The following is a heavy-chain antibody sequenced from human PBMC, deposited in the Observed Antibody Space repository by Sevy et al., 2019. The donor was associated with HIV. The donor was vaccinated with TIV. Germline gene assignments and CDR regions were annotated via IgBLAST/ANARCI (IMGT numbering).Heavy chain of an antibody. CDR3: ARDCSGTYYYFDY. V-gene: IGHV3-74*01. CDR1: GFTFSSYW. Sequence: GGSLRLSCAASGFTFSSYWMHWVRQAPGKGLVWVSRINSDGSSTNYADSVKGRFTISRDNFKNTLYLQMNSLRAEDTAVYYCARDCSGTYYYFDYWGQGTLVTVSS. J-gene: IGHJ4*02. D-gene: IGHD1-26*01. CDR2: INSDGSST.